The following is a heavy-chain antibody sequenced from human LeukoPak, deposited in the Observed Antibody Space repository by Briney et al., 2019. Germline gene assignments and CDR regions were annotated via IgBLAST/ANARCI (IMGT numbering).Heavy chain of an antibody. Sequence: GGSLRLSCAASGFTFSSHSMNWVRQAPGKGLEWVSSISSSSSYIYYADSVKGRFTISRDNAKNSLYLQMNSLRAEDTAVYYCARAESIVATIDYWGQGTLVTVSS. CDR1: GFTFSSHS. J-gene: IGHJ4*02. CDR2: ISSSSSYI. V-gene: IGHV3-21*01. D-gene: IGHD5-12*01. CDR3: ARAESIVATIDY.